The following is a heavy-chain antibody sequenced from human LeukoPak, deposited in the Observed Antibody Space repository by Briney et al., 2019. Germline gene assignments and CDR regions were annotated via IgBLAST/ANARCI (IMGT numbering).Heavy chain of an antibody. CDR2: IGGRGTDT. CDR3: AKTYYYDNSGYSEY. J-gene: IGHJ4*02. D-gene: IGHD3-22*01. CDR1: GFTFSSYA. V-gene: IGHV3-23*01. Sequence: GGSLRLSCAASGFTFSSYAMSWVRQAPGKWPEWVSAIGGRGTDTFYADSVKGRFTISRDNSKNTLFLQMNSLRAEDTAVYYCAKTYYYDNSGYSEYWGQGTLVTVSS.